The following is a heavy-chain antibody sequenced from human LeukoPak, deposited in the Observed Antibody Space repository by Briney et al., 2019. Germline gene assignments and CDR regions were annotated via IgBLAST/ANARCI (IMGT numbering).Heavy chain of an antibody. D-gene: IGHD3-22*01. Sequence: GGSLRLSCAASGFTFSNYWMHWVRQAPGKGLVWVSRINTDGSSTDYADSVKGRFTISRDNANNSVFLQMNDLRAEDTAVYFCARPYYESSGYYFQLDSWGQGTLVTVSS. V-gene: IGHV3-74*01. CDR3: ARPYYESSGYYFQLDS. CDR1: GFTFSNYW. J-gene: IGHJ4*02. CDR2: INTDGSST.